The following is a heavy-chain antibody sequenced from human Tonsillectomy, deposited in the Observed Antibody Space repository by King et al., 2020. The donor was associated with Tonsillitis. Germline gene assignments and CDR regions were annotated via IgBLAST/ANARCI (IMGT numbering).Heavy chain of an antibody. CDR1: GFTFNNHA. CDR2: IAYHGRSK. J-gene: IGHJ4*02. Sequence: VQLVESGGGVVQPGRSLRLSCAASGFTFNNHAMHWVRQAPGKGLEWLAVIAYHGRSKYYADSVKGRFTISRDISKNTLYLQMNSLRTEDTAVYYCARGGSDFWSGKVDYWGQGSRVTVSS. V-gene: IGHV3-30*04. CDR3: ARGGSDFWSGKVDY. D-gene: IGHD3-3*01.